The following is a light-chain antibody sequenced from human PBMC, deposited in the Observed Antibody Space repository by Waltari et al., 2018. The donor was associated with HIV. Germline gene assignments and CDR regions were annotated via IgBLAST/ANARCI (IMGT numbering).Light chain of an antibody. Sequence: QSVLTQPPSVSAAPGQKVTIACSGSSSNIGKNFVSWYKQLPGTAPKLLSYGNNSRPLEIPERFSDSQSDTSATLGITGNHTGDAADYYCGTRDSSMSGVVFGGGSKMTGL. CDR2: GNN. V-gene: IGLV1-51*01. J-gene: IGLJ3*02. CDR3: GTRDSSMSGVV. CDR1: SSNIGKNF.